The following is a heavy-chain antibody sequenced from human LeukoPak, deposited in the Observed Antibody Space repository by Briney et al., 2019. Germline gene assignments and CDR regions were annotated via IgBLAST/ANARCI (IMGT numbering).Heavy chain of an antibody. J-gene: IGHJ3*02. Sequence: ASVKVSCKASGYTFTNYGISWVRQAPGQGHDWMGWISAYNGNKVYAQELQGRVTMTTDTSTSTAYMELRSLRSDDTAVYYCARDRCSSSSSEGALYIWGQGTMVTVSS. CDR2: ISAYNGNK. D-gene: IGHD6-6*01. CDR3: ARDRCSSSSSEGALYI. V-gene: IGHV1-18*01. CDR1: GYTFTNYG.